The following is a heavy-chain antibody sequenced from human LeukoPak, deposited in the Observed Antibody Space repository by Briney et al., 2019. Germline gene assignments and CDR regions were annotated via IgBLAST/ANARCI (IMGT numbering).Heavy chain of an antibody. Sequence: PGGSLRLSWAVSGITLSNYGMSWVRQAPGKGLEWVAGISGSGGGPNYADSVKGRFTISRDNPKNTLYLQMNGLRAEDTAVYFCAKRGAVIRVILVGFHKEAYYFDSWGQGALVTVSS. CDR2: ISGSGGGP. D-gene: IGHD3-22*01. CDR1: GITLSNYG. V-gene: IGHV3-23*01. J-gene: IGHJ4*02. CDR3: AKRGAVIRVILVGFHKEAYYFDS.